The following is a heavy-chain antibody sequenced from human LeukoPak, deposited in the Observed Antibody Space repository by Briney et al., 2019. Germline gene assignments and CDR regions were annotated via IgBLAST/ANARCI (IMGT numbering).Heavy chain of an antibody. CDR2: LRFDGSNE. Sequence: GGSLRLSCAASGFNFRGYALHWVRLVPGKGLEWVAFLRFDGSNEKYAESLKGRFTISRDNSKDTLYLQINTLRVDDSAVYYCAKEGYVNGVVDYWGQGTLVTVSS. D-gene: IGHD2-15*01. CDR1: GFNFRGYA. V-gene: IGHV3-30*02. CDR3: AKEGYVNGVVDY. J-gene: IGHJ4*02.